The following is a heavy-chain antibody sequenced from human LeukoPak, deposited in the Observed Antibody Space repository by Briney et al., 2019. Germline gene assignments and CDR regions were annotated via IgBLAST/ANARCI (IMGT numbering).Heavy chain of an antibody. CDR2: INHSGST. V-gene: IGHV4-34*01. Sequence: SETLSLTCAVYGGSFSDYYWSWIRQPPGKGLEWIGEINHSGSTNYNPSLKSRVTISVDTSKNQFSLKLSSVTAADTAVYYCARGPGYYFDYWGQGTLVTVSS. J-gene: IGHJ4*02. CDR1: GGSFSDYY. CDR3: ARGPGYYFDY.